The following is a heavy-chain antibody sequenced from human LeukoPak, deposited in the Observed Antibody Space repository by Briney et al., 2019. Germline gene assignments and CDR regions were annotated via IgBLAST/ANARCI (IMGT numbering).Heavy chain of an antibody. CDR3: AKGLDPLFDD. Sequence: GGYLRISWPAAGFAFSSYGMHWVRQAPGKGLEWVAFIRYDGSNKYYADSVKGLFAISRDNSKNTLYLQMNSLGAEVTAVYYCAKGLDPLFDDWGQGSLVTV. CDR1: GFAFSSYG. V-gene: IGHV3-30*02. J-gene: IGHJ4*02. CDR2: IRYDGSNK.